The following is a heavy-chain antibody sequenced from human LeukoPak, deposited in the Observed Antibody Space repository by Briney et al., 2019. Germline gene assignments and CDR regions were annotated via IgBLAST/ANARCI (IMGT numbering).Heavy chain of an antibody. CDR3: STTYYYDSSEGY. D-gene: IGHD3-22*01. V-gene: IGHV3-15*07. CDR1: GFTFSSYA. Sequence: GGSLRLSCSASGFTFSSYAMHWVRQAPGKGLEWVGRIKSKTDGGTTDYAAPVKGRFTISRDDSKNTLYLQMNSLKTEDTAVYYCSTTYYYDSSEGYWGQGTLVTVSS. CDR2: IKSKTDGGTT. J-gene: IGHJ4*02.